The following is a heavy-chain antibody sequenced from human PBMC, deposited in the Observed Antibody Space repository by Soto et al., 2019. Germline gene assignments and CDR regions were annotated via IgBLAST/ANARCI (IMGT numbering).Heavy chain of an antibody. CDR1: GGTFSSYA. CDR2: IIPIFGTA. CDR3: ARCLLYYYDSSGSTRHAFDI. Sequence: QVQLVQSGAEVKKPGSSVKVSCKASGGTFSSYAISWVRQAPGQGLEWMGGIIPIFGTANYAQKFQGRVTITADESTSTAYMELSSLRSEDTAVYYCARCLLYYYDSSGSTRHAFDIWGQGTMVTVSS. J-gene: IGHJ3*02. D-gene: IGHD3-22*01. V-gene: IGHV1-69*01.